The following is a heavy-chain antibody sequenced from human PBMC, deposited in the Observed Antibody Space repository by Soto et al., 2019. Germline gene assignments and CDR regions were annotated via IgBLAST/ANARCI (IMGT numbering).Heavy chain of an antibody. V-gene: IGHV1-3*01. CDR3: ARGYSSSWYEGGYFDY. CDR1: GHTFTSYA. CDR2: INAGNGNT. J-gene: IGHJ4*02. Sequence: QVQLVQSGAEVKKPGASVKVSCKASGHTFTSYAMHWVRQAPGQRLEWMGWINAGNGNTKYSQKFQGRVTITRDTSASTAYMELSSLRSEDTAVYYCARGYSSSWYEGGYFDYWGQGTLVTVSS. D-gene: IGHD6-13*01.